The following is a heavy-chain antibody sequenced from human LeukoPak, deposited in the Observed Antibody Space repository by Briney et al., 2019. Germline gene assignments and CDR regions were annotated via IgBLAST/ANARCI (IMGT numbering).Heavy chain of an antibody. D-gene: IGHD1-26*01. CDR3: ARGGIVGATADAFDI. J-gene: IGHJ3*02. CDR2: INHSGST. CDR1: GGSFSGYY. Sequence: SETLSLTCAVYGGSFSGYYWGWIRQSPGKGLEWIGEINHSGSTNYNPSLKSRVTISVDTSKNQFSLKLSSVTAADTAVYYCARGGIVGATADAFDIWGQGTMVTVSS. V-gene: IGHV4-34*01.